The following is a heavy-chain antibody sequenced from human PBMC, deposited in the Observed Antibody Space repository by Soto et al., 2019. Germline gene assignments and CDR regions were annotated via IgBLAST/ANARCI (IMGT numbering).Heavy chain of an antibody. CDR3: ARDPGSGSSKYFQH. D-gene: IGHD6-19*01. CDR2: IGSSSTYT. J-gene: IGHJ1*01. V-gene: IGHV3-11*05. Sequence: QVQLVESGGGLVKPGGSLRLSCAASGFIFSDYYMSWIRQAPGKGLEWVSYIGSSSTYTNYADSVRGRFTISRDNAKNTLYLQMNSLRTEDTAVYYCARDPGSGSSKYFQHWGHGTLVTVSS. CDR1: GFIFSDYY.